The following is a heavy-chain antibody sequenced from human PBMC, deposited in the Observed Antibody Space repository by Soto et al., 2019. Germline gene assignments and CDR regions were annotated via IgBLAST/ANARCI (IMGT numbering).Heavy chain of an antibody. J-gene: IGHJ4*02. CDR2: ISSASLYI. Sequence: EVQLVESGGGRVKPGGSLRLSCAASEFTFSTYSINWVRQAPGKGREWVAAISSASLYIYYADSLKGRFTISRDNAKNSLYLQMNSLRAEDTAVYYCARVAVPGDYVSGRYVKWGQGTLVTVSS. V-gene: IGHV3-21*01. CDR1: EFTFSTYS. CDR3: ARVAVPGDYVSGRYVK. D-gene: IGHD3-10*01.